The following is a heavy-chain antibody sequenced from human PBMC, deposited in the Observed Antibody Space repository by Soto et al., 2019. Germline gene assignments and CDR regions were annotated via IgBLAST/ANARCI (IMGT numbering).Heavy chain of an antibody. Sequence: QVQLQQWGAGLLKPSETLSLTCAVYGGSFSGYYWSWIRQPPGKGLEWIGEINHSGSTNYNPSLQRRVTISVDTSKNQFSLKLSSVTAADTAVYYCARVTGRYYYGMDVWGQGTTVTVSS. V-gene: IGHV4-34*01. CDR3: ARVTGRYYYGMDV. CDR1: GGSFSGYY. J-gene: IGHJ6*02. CDR2: INHSGST.